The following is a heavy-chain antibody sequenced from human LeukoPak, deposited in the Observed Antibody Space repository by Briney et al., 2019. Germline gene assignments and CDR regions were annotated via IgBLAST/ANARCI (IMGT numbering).Heavy chain of an antibody. Sequence: GXSLRLSCAASGFTFSSYWMSWVRQAPGKGLEWVANIKQDGSKKNYVDSVKGRFAISRDNAKNSLYLQMNGLRVEDTAVYYCARFISLGGWGQGAPVTVSS. J-gene: IGHJ4*02. CDR2: IKQDGSKK. CDR3: ARFISLGG. V-gene: IGHV3-7*01. CDR1: GFTFSSYW. D-gene: IGHD3-10*01.